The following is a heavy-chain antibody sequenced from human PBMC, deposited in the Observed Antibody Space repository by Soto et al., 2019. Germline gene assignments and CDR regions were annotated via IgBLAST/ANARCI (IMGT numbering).Heavy chain of an antibody. Sequence: KTSETLSLTSPVSGVSVTNGDYYWTWMRQSPGTGLEWIGNIYYTETTIYNPSLNSRLNISIDTSRNQFSLQLTSVTAADSAIYYCARQRRGGYWFDPWGQGTLVTVSS. V-gene: IGHV4-30-4*01. CDR3: ARQRRGGYWFDP. J-gene: IGHJ5*02. CDR1: GVSVTNGDYY. CDR2: IYYTETT.